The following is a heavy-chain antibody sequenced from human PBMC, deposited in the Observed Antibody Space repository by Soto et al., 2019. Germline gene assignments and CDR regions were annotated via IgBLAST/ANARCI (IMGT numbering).Heavy chain of an antibody. CDR3: ARDRRYYDSSGYSSFDC. J-gene: IGHJ4*02. D-gene: IGHD3-22*01. CDR2: IYYSGST. Sequence: SETLSLTCTVSCGSISSGGYYWSWIRQHPGKGLEWIGYIYYSGSTYYNPSLKSRVTISVDTSKNQFSLKLSSVTAADTAVYYCARDRRYYDSSGYSSFDCWGQGTLVTVSS. V-gene: IGHV4-31*03. CDR1: CGSISSGGYY.